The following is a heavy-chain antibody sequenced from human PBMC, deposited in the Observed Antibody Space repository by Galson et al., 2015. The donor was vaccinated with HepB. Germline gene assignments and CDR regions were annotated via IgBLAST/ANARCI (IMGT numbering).Heavy chain of an antibody. CDR1: GYTFTSYA. V-gene: IGHV1-3*01. J-gene: IGHJ4*02. D-gene: IGHD5-18*01. CDR3: ARAPLQGGQIQLWLSHFDY. Sequence: SVKVSCKASGYTFTSYAMHWVRQAPGQRLEWMGWINAGNGNTKYSQKFQGRVTITRDTSASTAYMELSSLRSEDTAVYYCARAPLQGGQIQLWLSHFDYWGQGTLVTVSS. CDR2: INAGNGNT.